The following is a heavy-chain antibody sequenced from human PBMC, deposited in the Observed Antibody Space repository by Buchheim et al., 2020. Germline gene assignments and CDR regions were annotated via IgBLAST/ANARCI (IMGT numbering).Heavy chain of an antibody. CDR1: GYSFSSYW. CDR2: INQDGSEK. V-gene: IGHV3-7*04. D-gene: IGHD2-15*01. Sequence: EVQLVESGGGLVQPGGSLRVACAASGYSFSSYWVTWVRQAPGKGLEWVANINQDGSEKNYVDSVKGRFTISRDNAKKSLYLQMDSLRAEDTALYYCARVPGSATRRALEIWGRGT. J-gene: IGHJ3*02. CDR3: ARVPGSATRRALEI.